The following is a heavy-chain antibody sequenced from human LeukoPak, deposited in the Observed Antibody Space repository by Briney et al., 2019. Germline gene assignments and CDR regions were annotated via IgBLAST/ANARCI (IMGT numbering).Heavy chain of an antibody. CDR2: ISYDGSIK. J-gene: IGHJ4*02. V-gene: IGHV3-30*04. CDR3: AREDGYYFDY. CDR1: GFTFSSYA. D-gene: IGHD3-10*01. Sequence: GRSLRLSCAASGFTFSSYAMHWVRQAPGKGLEWVAVISYDGSIKYYADSVKGRFTISRDSSKNTLYLQMSSVRAEDTAVYYCAREDGYYFDYWGQGTLVTVSS.